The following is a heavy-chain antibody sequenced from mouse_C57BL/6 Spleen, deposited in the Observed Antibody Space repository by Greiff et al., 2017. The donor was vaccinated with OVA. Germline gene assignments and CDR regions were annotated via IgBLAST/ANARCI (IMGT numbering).Heavy chain of an antibody. CDR2: IYPGSGST. D-gene: IGHD1-1*01. Sequence: VQLQQPGAELVKPGASVKMSCKASGYTFTSYWITWVKQRPGQGLEWIGDIYPGSGSTNYNEKFKSKATLTVDTSSSTAYMQLSSLTSEDSAVXYCAREGVMTTVVAAYYDMDYWGQGTSVTVAS. CDR1: GYTFTSYW. J-gene: IGHJ4*01. V-gene: IGHV1-55*01. CDR3: AREGVMTTVVAAYYDMDY.